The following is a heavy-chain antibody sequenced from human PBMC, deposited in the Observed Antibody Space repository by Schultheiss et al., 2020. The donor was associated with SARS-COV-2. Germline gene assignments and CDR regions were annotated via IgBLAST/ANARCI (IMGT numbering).Heavy chain of an antibody. V-gene: IGHV3-30*02. D-gene: IGHD6-19*01. Sequence: GGSRLSCAASGFKFSDYGTHWVRQAPGKGLEWVAFIRYDGSNKYYADSVKGRFTISRDNAKSTLYLQMNSLTVDDTAVYFCVRQGRAWYSDTWGQGTLVTVSS. CDR1: GFKFSDYG. CDR3: VRQGRAWYSDT. CDR2: IRYDGSNK. J-gene: IGHJ5*02.